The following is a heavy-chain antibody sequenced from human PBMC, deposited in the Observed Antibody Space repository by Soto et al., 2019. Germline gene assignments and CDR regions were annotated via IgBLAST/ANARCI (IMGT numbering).Heavy chain of an antibody. V-gene: IGHV2-5*02. D-gene: IGHD2-15*01. CDR3: AHAMLYCTGGSCSTWFDS. CDR2: IYWDDDK. J-gene: IGHJ5*01. CDR1: GFSLSTHGVG. Sequence: QITLKESGPTLVKPTQTLTLTCTFSGFSLSTHGVGVGWIRQPAGKALEWLALIYWDDDKRYSASLNSRLTITQDTSQNQVVLTMTNVDPVDTATYYCAHAMLYCTGGSCSTWFDSWGPGTLVTVSS.